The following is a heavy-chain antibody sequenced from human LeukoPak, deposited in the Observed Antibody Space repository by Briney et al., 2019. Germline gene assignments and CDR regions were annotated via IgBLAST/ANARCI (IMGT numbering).Heavy chain of an antibody. CDR3: AGMYYDFWSGYIPRRYGMDV. CDR1: GGSFSGYY. D-gene: IGHD3-3*01. J-gene: IGHJ6*02. Sequence: SETLSLTCAVYGGSFSGYYWSWIRQPPGKGLEWIGEINHSGSTNYNPSLKSRVTISVDASKNQFSLKLSSVTAADTAVYYCAGMYYDFWSGYIPRRYGMDVWGQGTTVTVSS. CDR2: INHSGST. V-gene: IGHV4-34*01.